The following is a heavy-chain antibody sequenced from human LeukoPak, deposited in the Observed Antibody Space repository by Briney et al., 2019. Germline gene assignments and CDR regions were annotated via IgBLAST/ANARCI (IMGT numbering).Heavy chain of an antibody. CDR1: GYTFTSYY. CDR3: ARDHYYDSSGYYFNDYYMDV. D-gene: IGHD3-22*01. J-gene: IGHJ6*03. Sequence: GASVKVSCKASGYTFTSYYMHWVRQAPGQGLEWMGIINPSGGSTSYAQKFQGRVTMTRDMSTSTVYMELSSLRSEDTAVYYCARDHYYDSSGYYFNDYYMDVWGKGTTVTVSS. CDR2: INPSGGST. V-gene: IGHV1-46*01.